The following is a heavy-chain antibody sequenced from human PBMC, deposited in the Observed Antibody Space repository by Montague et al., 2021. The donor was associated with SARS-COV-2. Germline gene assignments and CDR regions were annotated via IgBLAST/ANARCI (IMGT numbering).Heavy chain of an antibody. CDR1: GASIMGYH. Sequence: SETLSLTCGVSGASIMGYHWSWVRKPPGRGLEWIGDVRDSGTTNYNPSLNNRITISIDTSKAQFSLTLTSVNAADTAVYYCARFVKTGTTSAFDRWGQGTLVIVSS. CDR2: VRDSGTT. D-gene: IGHD1-1*01. V-gene: IGHV4-59*01. CDR3: ARFVKTGTTSAFDR. J-gene: IGHJ1*01.